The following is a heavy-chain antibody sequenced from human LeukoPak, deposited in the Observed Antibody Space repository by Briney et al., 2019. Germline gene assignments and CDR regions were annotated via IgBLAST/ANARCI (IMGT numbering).Heavy chain of an antibody. D-gene: IGHD2-2*01. CDR1: GGSFSSYG. CDR3: ANHLACRSHNCPSFDE. V-gene: IGHV1-69*04. Sequence: SVKVSCKASGGSFSSYGFSWVRQAPGQGLEWMGRIIPILGIANYAQKFQGRATITADKSTSTAYMELSSLRAEDTAVYYCANHLACRSHNCPSFDEWGQGTLVTVSS. CDR2: IIPILGIA. J-gene: IGHJ4*02.